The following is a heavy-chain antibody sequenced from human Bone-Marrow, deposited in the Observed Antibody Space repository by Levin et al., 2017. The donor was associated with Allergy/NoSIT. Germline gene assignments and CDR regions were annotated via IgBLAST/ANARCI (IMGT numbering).Heavy chain of an antibody. CDR2: ISSSSSYI. Sequence: GGSLRLSCAASGFTFSSYSMNWVRQAPGKGLEWVSSISSSSSYIYYADSVKGRFTISRDNAKNSLYLQMNSLRAEDTAVYYCARVDSSSSGGPYYYYYMDVWGKGTTVTVSS. CDR1: GFTFSSYS. CDR3: ARVDSSSSGGPYYYYYMDV. D-gene: IGHD6-6*01. V-gene: IGHV3-21*01. J-gene: IGHJ6*03.